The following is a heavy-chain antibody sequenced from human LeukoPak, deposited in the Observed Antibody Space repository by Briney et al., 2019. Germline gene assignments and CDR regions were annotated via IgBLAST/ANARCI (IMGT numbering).Heavy chain of an antibody. J-gene: IGHJ4*02. V-gene: IGHV3-64*01. Sequence: GGSLRLSCAASGFTFSSYAMHWVRQAPGKGLEYVSAISSNGGSTYYANSVKGRFTISRDNSKNTLYLHMNSLRDEDTAVYYCAGQKRGTYRPYYFDYWGQGTLVSVSS. D-gene: IGHD3-16*02. CDR1: GFTFSSYA. CDR3: AGQKRGTYRPYYFDY. CDR2: ISSNGGST.